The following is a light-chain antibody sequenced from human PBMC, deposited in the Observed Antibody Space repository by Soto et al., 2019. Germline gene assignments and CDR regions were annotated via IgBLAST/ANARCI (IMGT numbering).Light chain of an antibody. Sequence: IQMTQSPSSLSSSVAYRVTITCRASQGIRNDLGWYQQKPGKAPKLLIYDASSLESGVPSRFSGSGSGTDFTLTIRRLEPEDFAVYYCQQYGRSGTFGQGTKVDI. J-gene: IGKJ1*01. CDR3: QQYGRSGT. CDR1: QGIRND. CDR2: DAS. V-gene: IGKV1-13*02.